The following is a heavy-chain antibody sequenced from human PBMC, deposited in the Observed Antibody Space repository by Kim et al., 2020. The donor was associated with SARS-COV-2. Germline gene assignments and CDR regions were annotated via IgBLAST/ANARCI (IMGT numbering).Heavy chain of an antibody. J-gene: IGHJ4*02. Sequence: SETLSLTCTVSGGSISSGGYYWSWIRQHPGKGLEWIGYIYYSGSTYYNPSLKSRVTISVDTSKNQFSLKLSSVTAADTAVYYCARYSLAGHFDYWGQGTLVTVSS. CDR1: GGSISSGGYY. CDR3: ARYSLAGHFDY. CDR2: IYYSGST. D-gene: IGHD6-19*01. V-gene: IGHV4-31*03.